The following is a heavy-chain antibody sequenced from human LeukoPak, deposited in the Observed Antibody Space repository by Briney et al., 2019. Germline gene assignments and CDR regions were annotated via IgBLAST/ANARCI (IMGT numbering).Heavy chain of an antibody. J-gene: IGHJ4*02. CDR1: GGSFSGYY. CDR3: ARGPEYYDYVWGSYPKGLYFDY. Sequence: PSETLSLTCAVYGGSFSGYYWSWIRQPPGKGLEWIGEINHSGSTNYNPSLKSRVTISVDTSKNQFSLKLSSVTAADTAVYYCARGPEYYDYVWGSYPKGLYFDYWGQGTLVTVSS. D-gene: IGHD3-16*02. CDR2: INHSGST. V-gene: IGHV4-34*01.